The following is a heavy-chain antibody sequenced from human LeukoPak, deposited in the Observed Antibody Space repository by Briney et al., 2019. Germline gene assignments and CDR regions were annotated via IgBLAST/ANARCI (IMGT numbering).Heavy chain of an antibody. D-gene: IGHD3-10*01. CDR1: GGSFNGYY. Sequence: SETLSLTCAVYGGSFNGYYWSWIRQPPGKGLEWIGKINHSGSTNYSPSLKSRVTLSVDTSKNQFSLRLTSVTAADTAVYYCARDTGQYAPGTPGFTRFDPWGQGTLVTVSS. CDR3: ARDTGQYAPGTPGFTRFDP. CDR2: INHSGST. V-gene: IGHV4-34*01. J-gene: IGHJ5*02.